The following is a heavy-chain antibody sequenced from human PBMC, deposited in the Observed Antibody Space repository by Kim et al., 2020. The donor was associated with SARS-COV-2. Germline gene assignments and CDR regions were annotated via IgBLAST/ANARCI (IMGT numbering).Heavy chain of an antibody. CDR3: ARATVTLNWYFDL. Sequence: YAQKFQGRVTITADKSTSTAYMELSSLRSEDTAVYYCARATVTLNWYFDLWGRGTLVTVSS. V-gene: IGHV1-69*04. J-gene: IGHJ2*01. D-gene: IGHD4-17*01.